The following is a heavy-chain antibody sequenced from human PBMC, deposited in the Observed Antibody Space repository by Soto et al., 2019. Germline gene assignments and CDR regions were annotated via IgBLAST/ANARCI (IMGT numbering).Heavy chain of an antibody. V-gene: IGHV4-59*01. CDR1: GGSISNYY. J-gene: IGHJ6*02. CDR3: ARVNYGNYYYYYGMDV. CDR2: IYYSGST. Sequence: SETLSLTCTVSGGSISNYYWSWVRQPPGKGLEWIGYIYYSGSTNYNPSLKSRVTISVDTSKNQFSLKLNSVTAADTAVYYCARVNYGNYYYYYGMDVWGQGTTVTAP. D-gene: IGHD4-17*01.